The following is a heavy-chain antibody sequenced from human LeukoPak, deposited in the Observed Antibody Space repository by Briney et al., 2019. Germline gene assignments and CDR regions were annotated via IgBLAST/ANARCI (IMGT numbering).Heavy chain of an antibody. Sequence: PSETLSLTCAVYGGSFSGYYWSWIRQPPGKGLEWIGEINHSGSTNYNPSLKRRVTISVDTSKNQFSLKLSSVTAADTAVYYCARDVLFDPWGQGTLVTVSP. D-gene: IGHD3-16*01. CDR1: GGSFSGYY. V-gene: IGHV4-34*01. CDR2: INHSGST. J-gene: IGHJ5*02. CDR3: ARDVLFDP.